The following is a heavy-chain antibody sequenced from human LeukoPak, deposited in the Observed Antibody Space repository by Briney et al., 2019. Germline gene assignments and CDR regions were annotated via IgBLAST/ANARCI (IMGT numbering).Heavy chain of an antibody. CDR2: ISSNSDTI. J-gene: IGHJ4*02. D-gene: IGHD2-8*01. Sequence: GGSLRLSCAASGFTFSSYSMNWVRQAPGKGLEWVSYISSNSDTIYYEDTVKGRFTISRDNAKNSLYLQMNSLRAEDTGVYYCARRWGLYGGYFDFWGQGTLVTVSS. CDR1: GFTFSSYS. V-gene: IGHV3-48*01. CDR3: ARRWGLYGGYFDF.